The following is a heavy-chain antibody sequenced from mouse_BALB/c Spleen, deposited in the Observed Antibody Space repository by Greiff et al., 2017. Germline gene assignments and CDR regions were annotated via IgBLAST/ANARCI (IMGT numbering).Heavy chain of an antibody. V-gene: IGHV6-6*02. CDR2: IRLKSNNYAT. CDR1: GFTFSNYW. Sequence: EVKLEESGGGLVQPGGSMKLSCVASGFTFSNYWMNWVRQSPEKGLEWVAEIRLKSNNYATHYAESVKGRFTISRDDSKSSVYLQMNNLRAEDTGIYYCTRSYDYDPDYFDYWGQGTTLTVSS. CDR3: TRSYDYDPDYFDY. J-gene: IGHJ2*01. D-gene: IGHD2-4*01.